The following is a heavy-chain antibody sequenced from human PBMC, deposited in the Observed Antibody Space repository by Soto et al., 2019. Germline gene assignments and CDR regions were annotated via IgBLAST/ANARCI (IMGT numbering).Heavy chain of an antibody. CDR1: GFTFSSYS. D-gene: IGHD4-17*01. CDR3: VIERPYGDYDYYYYYMAV. V-gene: IGHV3-21*01. Sequence: EVQLVESGGGLVKPGGSLRLSCAASGFTFSSYSMNWVRQAPGKGLEWVSSISSSSSYIYYADSVKGRFTISRDNAKNSLYLQMNSLRAEDTAVYYCVIERPYGDYDYYYYYMAVCGKGTTVTVSS. CDR2: ISSSSSYI. J-gene: IGHJ6*03.